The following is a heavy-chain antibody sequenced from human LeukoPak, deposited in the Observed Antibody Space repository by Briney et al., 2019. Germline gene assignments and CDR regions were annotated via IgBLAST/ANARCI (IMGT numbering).Heavy chain of an antibody. CDR2: ISSSSSYI. Sequence: PGGSLRLSCAASGFTFSSHSMNWVRQAPGKGLEWVSSISSSSSYIYYADSVKGRFTISRDNAKNSLYLQMNNLRVEDTAIYYCAREGPDYWGQGTLVTVSS. V-gene: IGHV3-21*04. CDR1: GFTFSSHS. CDR3: AREGPDY. J-gene: IGHJ4*02.